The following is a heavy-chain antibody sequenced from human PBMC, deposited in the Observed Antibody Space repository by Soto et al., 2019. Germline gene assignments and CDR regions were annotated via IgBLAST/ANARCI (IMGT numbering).Heavy chain of an antibody. CDR2: IYHSGST. CDR1: GGSISSSNW. CDR3: ARYVVVTAIPSYYYYGMDV. J-gene: IGHJ6*02. D-gene: IGHD2-21*02. Sequence: SETLSLTCAVSGGSISSSNWWSWVRQPPGKGLEWIGEIYHSGSTNYNPPLKSRVTISVDKSKNQFSLKLSSVTAADTAVYYCARYVVVTAIPSYYYYGMDVWGQGTTVTVSS. V-gene: IGHV4-4*02.